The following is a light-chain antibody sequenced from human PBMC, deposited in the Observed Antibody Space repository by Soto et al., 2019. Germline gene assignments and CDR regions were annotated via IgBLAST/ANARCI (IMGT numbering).Light chain of an antibody. CDR2: DAS. CDR3: QQYNSYSPYT. Sequence: DIQMTQSPSTLSAAVGDGIAITYRASQSIDRWLAWYQQKPGKAPKVLIYDASSLKSGVPSRFGGSGSGTEFTLTISSVQPDDFATYYCQQYNSYSPYTFGQGTKLAIK. CDR1: QSIDRW. V-gene: IGKV1-5*01. J-gene: IGKJ2*01.